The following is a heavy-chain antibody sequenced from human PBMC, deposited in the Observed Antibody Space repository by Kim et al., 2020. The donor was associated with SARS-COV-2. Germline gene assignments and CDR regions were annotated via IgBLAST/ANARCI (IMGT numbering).Heavy chain of an antibody. J-gene: IGHJ5*01. CDR2: IYYSGTT. CDR3: ARRQWLVTVRHWFDS. Sequence: SETLSLTCTVSGGSISSSDFWWCWIRQPPGKGLEWIGNIYYSGTTYYNPSLKSRVTISVDTSKNQFSLQLSSVTAADTAVYCWARRQWLVTVRHWFDSWG. CDR1: GGSISSSDFW. D-gene: IGHD6-19*01. V-gene: IGHV4-30-4*01.